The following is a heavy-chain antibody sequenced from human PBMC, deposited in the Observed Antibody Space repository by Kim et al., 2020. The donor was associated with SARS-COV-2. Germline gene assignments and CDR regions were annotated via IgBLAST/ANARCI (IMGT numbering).Heavy chain of an antibody. D-gene: IGHD6-6*01. V-gene: IGHV4-34*01. Sequence: SETLSLTCAVYGGSFSGYYWSWIRQPPGKGLEWIGEINHSGSTNYNPSLKSRVTISVDTSKNQFSLKLSSVTAADTAVYYCARGGNIAAPGVLYYYSYMDVWGKGTTVTVSS. CDR1: GGSFSGYY. J-gene: IGHJ6*03. CDR3: ARGGNIAAPGVLYYYSYMDV. CDR2: INHSGST.